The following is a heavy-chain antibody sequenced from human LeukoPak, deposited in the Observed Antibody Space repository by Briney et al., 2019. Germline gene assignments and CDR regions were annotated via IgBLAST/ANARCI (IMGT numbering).Heavy chain of an antibody. CDR2: IRSKANSYAT. J-gene: IGHJ4*02. D-gene: IGHD3-3*01. Sequence: GGSLRLSCAASGLTFSGSAMHWVRQASGKGLEWVGRIRSKANSYATAYAASVKGRFTISRDDSKNTAYLQMNSLKTEDTAVYYCTARWAYYDFWSGNDYWGQGTLVTVSS. CDR3: TARWAYYDFWSGNDY. CDR1: GLTFSGSA. V-gene: IGHV3-73*01.